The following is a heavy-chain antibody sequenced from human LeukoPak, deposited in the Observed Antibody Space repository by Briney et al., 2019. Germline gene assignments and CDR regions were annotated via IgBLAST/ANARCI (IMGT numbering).Heavy chain of an antibody. J-gene: IGHJ4*02. D-gene: IGHD2-8*01. V-gene: IGHV3-30*02. CDR3: AKDRSCTNGVCHGDFDY. Sequence: GGSLRLSCAASGFTFSSYGMHWVRQAQGKGLEWVAFIRYDGSNKYYADSVKSRFTISRDNSKNTLYLQMNSLRAEDRGVYYCAKDRSCTNGVCHGDFDYWGQGTLVTVSS. CDR1: GFTFSSYG. CDR2: IRYDGSNK.